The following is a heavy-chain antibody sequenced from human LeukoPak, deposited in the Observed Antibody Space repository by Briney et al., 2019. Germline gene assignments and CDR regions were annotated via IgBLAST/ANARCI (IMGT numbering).Heavy chain of an antibody. J-gene: IGHJ4*02. CDR1: GFTFSSYA. D-gene: IGHD6-13*01. CDR2: ISGSGGST. Sequence: GGSLRLSCAASGFTFSSYAMSWVRQAPGKGLESVSTISGSGGSTSYVDSVKGRLTISRANSKNTLYLQMNSLRAEDTAVYYCAKTPNMYSSSLFDYWGQGTLVTVSS. V-gene: IGHV3-23*01. CDR3: AKTPNMYSSSLFDY.